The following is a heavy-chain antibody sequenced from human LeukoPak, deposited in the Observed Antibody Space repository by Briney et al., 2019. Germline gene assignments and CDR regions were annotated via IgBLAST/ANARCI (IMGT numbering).Heavy chain of an antibody. J-gene: IGHJ4*02. D-gene: IGHD5-18*01. CDR2: ISGSGGST. CDR3: AKSTAMVTSFDY. V-gene: IGHV3-23*01. CDR1: GFTFSSYA. Sequence: GGSLRLSCAASGFTFSSYAMSWVRQAPGKGLEWVSAISGSGGSTYYADSVKGRFTISRDNSKNTLYLQMNSLRAEDMAVYYCAKSTAMVTSFDYWGQGTLVTVSS.